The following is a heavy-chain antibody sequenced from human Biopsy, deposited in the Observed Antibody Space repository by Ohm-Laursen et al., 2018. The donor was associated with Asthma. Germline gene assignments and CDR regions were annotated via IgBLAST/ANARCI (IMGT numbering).Heavy chain of an antibody. Sequence: LTLTGSASGFTFGDYLVSWVRQVPGKGLGWVATIKHDGTEKNHVDSLKGRFTISRDNAKNSLYLQMNSLRAEDTAVYYCARTFHFWSPYHAEHYQLWGQGTLVTVSS. CDR3: ARTFHFWSPYHAEHYQL. D-gene: IGHD3-3*02. J-gene: IGHJ1*01. CDR1: GFTFGDYL. CDR2: IKHDGTEK. V-gene: IGHV3-7*01.